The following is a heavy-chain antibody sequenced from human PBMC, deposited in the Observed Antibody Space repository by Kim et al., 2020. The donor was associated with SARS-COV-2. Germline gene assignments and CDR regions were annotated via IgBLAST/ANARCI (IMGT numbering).Heavy chain of an antibody. J-gene: IGHJ3*02. CDR1: GFTFSAYD. V-gene: IGHV3-48*02. CDR3: VRDRMGGAFDM. Sequence: GGSLRLSCATSGFTFSAYDMNWVRQAPGKGLEWLSFITKSSTTIYYAYSVEGRFTISRDNAKNSLFLQMNSLRDEDTALYYCVRDRMGGAFDMWGQGTVV. D-gene: IGHD3-16*01. CDR2: ITKSSTTI.